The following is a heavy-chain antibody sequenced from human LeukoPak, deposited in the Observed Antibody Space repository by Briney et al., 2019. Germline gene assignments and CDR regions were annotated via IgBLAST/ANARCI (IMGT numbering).Heavy chain of an antibody. CDR1: GFTFRDYY. J-gene: IGHJ3*02. Sequence: GGSLRLSCAASGFTFRDYYMSWVRQAPGKGLEWLSYISSRGSTIKYADSVKGRFAISRDNAKNSLYLQMNSLRAEDTAVYYCAKSSRIFDAFDIWGQGTMVTVSS. CDR2: ISSRGSTI. V-gene: IGHV3-11*01. CDR3: AKSSRIFDAFDI. D-gene: IGHD2-21*01.